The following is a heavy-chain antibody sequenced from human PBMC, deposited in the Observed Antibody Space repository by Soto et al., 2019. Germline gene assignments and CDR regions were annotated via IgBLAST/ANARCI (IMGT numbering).Heavy chain of an antibody. D-gene: IGHD2-2*01. CDR1: GFTFSSYA. CDR2: MSYDGSNK. V-gene: IGHV3-30-3*01. CDR3: GRGYCSRPSCSHFDC. Sequence: QVLLLESGGGVVQPGRSLRLSCAASGFTFSSYAVHWVRQAPGKGLEWVAVMSYDGSNKYYADSVKGRFTISSDNSKNTLYLQMNSLGTEDTAVYYCGRGYCSRPSCSHFDCWGQGTLVTVSS. J-gene: IGHJ4*02.